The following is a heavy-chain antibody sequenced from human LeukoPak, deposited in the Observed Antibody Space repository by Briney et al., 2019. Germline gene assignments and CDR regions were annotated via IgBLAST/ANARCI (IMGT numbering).Heavy chain of an antibody. CDR2: IISIFGIA. J-gene: IGHJ6*02. CDR1: GGTFSSYD. CDR3: ASPQYYDFWSGYYSPYEARAGYYYYGMDV. D-gene: IGHD3-3*01. Sequence: SVKVSCKPSGGTFSSYDISWVRQAPGQGLEWMGRIISIFGIANYAQQLQGRVTITAYKSTSTAYMELSSLRSEDTAVYYCASPQYYDFWSGYYSPYEARAGYYYYGMDVWGQGTTVTVSS. V-gene: IGHV1-69*04.